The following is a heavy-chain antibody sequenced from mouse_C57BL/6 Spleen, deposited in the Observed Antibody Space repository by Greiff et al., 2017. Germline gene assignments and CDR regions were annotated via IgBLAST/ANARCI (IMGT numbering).Heavy chain of an antibody. CDR2: IYPGDGDT. V-gene: IGHV1-82*01. D-gene: IGHD2-4*01. J-gene: IGHJ2*01. CDR3: ARGGMIYYDYDDGY. Sequence: VKLMESGPELVKPGASVKISCKASGYAFSSSWMNWVKQRPGKGLEWIGRIYPGDGDTNYNGKFKGKATLTADKSSSTAYMQLSSLTSEDAAVYFCARGGMIYYDYDDGYWGQGTTLTVSS. CDR1: GYAFSSSW.